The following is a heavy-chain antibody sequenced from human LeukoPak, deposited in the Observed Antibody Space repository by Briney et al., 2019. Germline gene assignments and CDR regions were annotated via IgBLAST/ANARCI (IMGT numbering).Heavy chain of an antibody. D-gene: IGHD4-17*01. CDR3: ARDWWYGDYVFAFGFRVEGGFDY. J-gene: IGHJ4*02. CDR2: IKQDGSEK. V-gene: IGHV3-7*05. CDR1: GFTFSSSW. Sequence: PGGSLRLSCAASGFTFSSSWMTWVRQAPGKGLEWVANIKQDGSEKYYVDSVKGRFTISRDNAKNSLYLQMNSLRAEDTAVYYCARDWWYGDYVFAFGFRVEGGFDYWGQGTLVTVSS.